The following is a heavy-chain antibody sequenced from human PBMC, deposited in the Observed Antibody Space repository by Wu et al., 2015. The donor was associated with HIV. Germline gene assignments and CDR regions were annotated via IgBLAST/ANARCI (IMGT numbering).Heavy chain of an antibody. Sequence: QVQLMQSGAEVKKPGASVKVSCKATGYTFTANFLHWVRQAPGQGLEWMGWINPSIGVTKYSQKFQGRVTMTRDRSISTAYMELSRLRFDDTAVYYCAKVVGGPYYYYGMDVWGQGTTVTVSS. J-gene: IGHJ6*02. V-gene: IGHV1-2*02. CDR2: INPSIGVT. D-gene: IGHD1-26*01. CDR3: AKVVGGPYYYYGMDV. CDR1: GYTFTANF.